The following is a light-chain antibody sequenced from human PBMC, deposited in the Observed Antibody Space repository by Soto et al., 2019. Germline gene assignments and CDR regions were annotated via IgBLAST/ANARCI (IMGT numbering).Light chain of an antibody. CDR3: ATWDSSLIAGV. CDR1: NSNIGNNY. J-gene: IGLJ2*01. CDR2: DDN. V-gene: IGLV1-51*01. Sequence: QSGFSQPPSVSEAPGQKVTISCSGSNSNIGNNYVSWYQHLRGTAPKLLIYDDNKLPSGIPDRFSVTKSGTSATLCISGLQTGDEADYYCATWDSSLIAGVLGGGTKVTVL.